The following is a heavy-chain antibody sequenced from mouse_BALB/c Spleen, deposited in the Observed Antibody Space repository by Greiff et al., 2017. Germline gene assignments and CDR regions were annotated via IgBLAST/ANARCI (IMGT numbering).Heavy chain of an antibody. V-gene: IGHV5-17*02. CDR3: ARHDYGSSPYWYFDV. J-gene: IGHJ1*01. D-gene: IGHD1-1*01. CDR2: ISSGSSTI. CDR1: GFTFSSFG. Sequence: EVQLVESGGGLVQPGGSRKLSCAASGFTFSSFGMHWVRQAPEKGLEWVAYISSGSSTIYYADTVKGRFTISRDNPKNTLFLQMTSLRSEDTAMYYCARHDYGSSPYWYFDVWGAGTTVTVSS.